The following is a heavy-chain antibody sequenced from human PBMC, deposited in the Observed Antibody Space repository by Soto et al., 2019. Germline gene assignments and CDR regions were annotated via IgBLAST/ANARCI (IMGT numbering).Heavy chain of an antibody. CDR3: ANQVVYYYDSSGALWYFDY. D-gene: IGHD3-22*01. V-gene: IGHV4-39*01. J-gene: IGHJ4*02. CDR2: IYYSGST. Sequence: QLQLQESGPGLVKPSETLSLTYTVSGGSISSSSYYWGWIRQPPGKGLEWIGSIYYSGSTYYNPSLKSRVTISVDTSKNQFSLKLSSVTAADTAVYYCANQVVYYYDSSGALWYFDYWGQGTLVTVSS. CDR1: GGSISSSSYY.